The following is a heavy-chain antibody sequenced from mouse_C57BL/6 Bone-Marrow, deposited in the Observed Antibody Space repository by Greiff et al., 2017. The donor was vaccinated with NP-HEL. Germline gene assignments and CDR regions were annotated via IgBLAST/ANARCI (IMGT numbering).Heavy chain of an antibody. D-gene: IGHD2-5*01. CDR1: GYTFTSYT. Sequence: VQLQQSGAELARPGASVKMSCKASGYTFTSYTMHWVKQRPGQGLEWIGYINPSSGYTKYNQKFKDKATLTADKSSSTAYMQLNSLTSEDSAVYYCARDYSNYVRYFDVWGTGTTVTVSS. CDR3: ARDYSNYVRYFDV. V-gene: IGHV1-4*01. J-gene: IGHJ1*03. CDR2: INPSSGYT.